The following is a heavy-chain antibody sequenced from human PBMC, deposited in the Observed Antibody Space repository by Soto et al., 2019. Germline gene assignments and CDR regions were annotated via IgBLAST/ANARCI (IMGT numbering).Heavy chain of an antibody. D-gene: IGHD3-10*01. J-gene: IGHJ6*02. Sequence: VKVSCKASGYTFTSYYMHWVRQAPGQGLEWMGIINPSGGSTSYAQKFQGRVTMTRDTSTSTVYMELSSLRSEGTAVYYCARDLSQLLWFGELLPHYYYYGMDVWGQGTTVTVSS. CDR1: GYTFTSYY. V-gene: IGHV1-46*01. CDR2: INPSGGST. CDR3: ARDLSQLLWFGELLPHYYYYGMDV.